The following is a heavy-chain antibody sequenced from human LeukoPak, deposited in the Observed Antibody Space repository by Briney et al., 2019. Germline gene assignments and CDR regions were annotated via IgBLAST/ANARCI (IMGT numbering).Heavy chain of an antibody. D-gene: IGHD2-8*02. CDR1: GASISTSSYY. Sequence: SQTLSLTCTVSGASISTSSYYWASIRQPPGEGLGWIGSVYYTGSTYYNPSHKSRVTISVDTSKNQFSLKLSSVTAADTAVYYGARPRGYCSAGVCYFHPWGQGTLVTVSS. CDR2: VYYTGST. CDR3: ARPRGYCSAGVCYFHP. J-gene: IGHJ5*02. V-gene: IGHV4-39*01.